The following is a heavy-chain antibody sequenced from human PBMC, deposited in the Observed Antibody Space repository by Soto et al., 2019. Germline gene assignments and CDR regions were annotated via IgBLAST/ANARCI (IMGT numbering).Heavy chain of an antibody. Sequence: GASLHLSCSGRGYIFTNYWIAWVRQMPGKGLEWMGIIYPGDSDTRYSPSFQGQVTISADKSISTAYLQWSSLKASDTAMYYCARRANIFDFDNWGHGTLVTVSS. J-gene: IGHJ4*01. CDR3: ARRANIFDFDN. D-gene: IGHD2-21*01. CDR2: IYPGDSDT. V-gene: IGHV5-51*01. CDR1: GYIFTNYW.